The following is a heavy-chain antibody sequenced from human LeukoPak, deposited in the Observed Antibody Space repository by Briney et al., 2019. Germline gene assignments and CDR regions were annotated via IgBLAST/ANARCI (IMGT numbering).Heavy chain of an antibody. CDR2: IIPILGIA. Sequence: WASVKVSCKASGGTFSSYAISWVRQAPGQGLEWMGRIIPILGIANYAQKFQGRVTITADKSTSTAYMELSSLRSEDTAVYYCARVTDSSGYRKGFDYWGQGTLVTVSS. CDR3: ARVTDSSGYRKGFDY. V-gene: IGHV1-69*04. D-gene: IGHD3-22*01. J-gene: IGHJ4*02. CDR1: GGTFSSYA.